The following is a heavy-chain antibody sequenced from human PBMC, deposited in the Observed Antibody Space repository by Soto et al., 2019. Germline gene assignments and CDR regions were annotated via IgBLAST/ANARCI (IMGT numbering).Heavy chain of an antibody. CDR1: GFTFSSYS. V-gene: IGHV3-21*01. Sequence: GGSLRLSCAASGFTFSSYSMNWVRQAPGKGLEWVSSISSSSSYIYYADSVKGRFTISRDNAKNSLYLQMNSLRAEDTAVYYCARYREGSYYYYYMDVWGKGTTVTVSS. CDR2: ISSSSSYI. J-gene: IGHJ6*03. CDR3: ARYREGSYYYYYMDV.